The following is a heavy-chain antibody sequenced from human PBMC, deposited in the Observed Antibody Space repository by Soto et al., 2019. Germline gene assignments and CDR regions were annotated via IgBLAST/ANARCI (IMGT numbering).Heavy chain of an antibody. Sequence: QVQLQESGPGLVKPSQTLSLTCTVTGGSISSGGYYWHWIRQHPGKGLEYIGYIYSSGSTYYNPSLESRVTISVDTSKNQFSLELSSVTDADTAVYSCARDGKAEYNYGYWFDPWGQGTLVTVSS. D-gene: IGHD5-18*01. CDR3: ARDGKAEYNYGYWFDP. J-gene: IGHJ5*02. CDR2: IYSSGST. CDR1: GGSISSGGYY. V-gene: IGHV4-31*03.